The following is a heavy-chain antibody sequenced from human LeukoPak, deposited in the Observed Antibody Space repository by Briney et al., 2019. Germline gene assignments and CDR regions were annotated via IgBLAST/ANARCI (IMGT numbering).Heavy chain of an antibody. Sequence: PSETLSLTCTVSGGSISSYYWSWIRQPPGKGLEWIGYIYYSGSTNYNPSLKSRVTISVDTSKNQFSLKLSSVTAADTAVYYSARHPEGMYYDFWSGPQYYFDYWGQGTLVTVSS. CDR1: GGSISSYY. J-gene: IGHJ4*02. V-gene: IGHV4-59*08. D-gene: IGHD3-3*01. CDR3: ARHPEGMYYDFWSGPQYYFDY. CDR2: IYYSGST.